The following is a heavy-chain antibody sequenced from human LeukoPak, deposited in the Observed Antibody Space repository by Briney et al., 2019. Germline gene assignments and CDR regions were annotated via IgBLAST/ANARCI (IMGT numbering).Heavy chain of an antibody. CDR2: IRSKAYGGTT. D-gene: IGHD3-22*01. Sequence: GGSLRLSCTASGFTFGDYAMSWVRQAPGKGLEWVGFIRSKAYGGTTEYAASVKGRFTISRDDSKSIAYLQMNSLKTEDTAVYYCTRDRTKNYYDSSGPGRFQHWGQGTLVTVPS. CDR1: GFTFGDYA. V-gene: IGHV3-49*04. J-gene: IGHJ1*01. CDR3: TRDRTKNYYDSSGPGRFQH.